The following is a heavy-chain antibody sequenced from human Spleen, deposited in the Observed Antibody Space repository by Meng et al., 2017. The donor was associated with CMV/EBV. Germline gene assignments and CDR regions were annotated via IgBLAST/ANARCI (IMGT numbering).Heavy chain of an antibody. CDR2: IYSGGST. CDR1: GFTVSSNY. V-gene: IGHV3-53*01. D-gene: IGHD3-10*01. J-gene: IGHJ4*02. CDR3: AKALWFGELLSPAGAFSTDY. Sequence: GESLKISCAASGFTVSSNYMSWVRQAPGKGLEWVSVIYSGGSTYYADSVKGRFTISRDNSKNTLYLQMNSLRAEDTAVYYCAKALWFGELLSPAGAFSTDYWGQGTLVTVSS.